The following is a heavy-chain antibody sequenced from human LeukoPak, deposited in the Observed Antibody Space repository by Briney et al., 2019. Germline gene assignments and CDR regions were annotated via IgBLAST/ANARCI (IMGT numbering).Heavy chain of an antibody. D-gene: IGHD3-22*01. CDR2: INHSGST. CDR3: ARDPVRALSLHYYDSSPLDY. J-gene: IGHJ4*02. Sequence: SETLSLTCAVYGGSFSGYYWSWIRQPPGKGLEWIGEINHSGSTNYNPSLKSRVTISVDTSKNQFSLKLSSVTAADTAVYYCARDPVRALSLHYYDSSPLDYWGQGTLVTVSS. CDR1: GGSFSGYY. V-gene: IGHV4-34*01.